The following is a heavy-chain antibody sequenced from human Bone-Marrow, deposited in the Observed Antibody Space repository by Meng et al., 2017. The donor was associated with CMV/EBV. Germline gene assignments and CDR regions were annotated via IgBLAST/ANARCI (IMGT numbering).Heavy chain of an antibody. CDR3: ARVWGYCSSTSCSLVAVAGEFDY. Sequence: KVSCKGSGYSFTSCWIGWVRQMPGKGLEWMGIIYPGDSDTRYSPSFQGQVTISADKSISTAYLQWSSLKASDTAMYYCARVWGYCSSTSCSLVAVAGEFDYWGQGTLVTVSS. J-gene: IGHJ4*02. V-gene: IGHV5-51*01. CDR1: GYSFTSCW. CDR2: IYPGDSDT. D-gene: IGHD2-2*01.